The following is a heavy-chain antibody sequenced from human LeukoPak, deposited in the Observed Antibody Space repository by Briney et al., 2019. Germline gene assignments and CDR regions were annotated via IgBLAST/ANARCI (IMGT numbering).Heavy chain of an antibody. CDR1: GDSISSSSSNYY. V-gene: IGHV4-39*01. CDR2: IFYAGGT. CDR3: ARRDRISAAGFEY. Sequence: PSETLSLTCTVSGDSISSSSSNYYWAWIRQPPGKGLEWIGNIFYAGGTYYNPSLKSRVTISVDTSKKKFSLKVDPVTAADTAVYYCARRDRISAAGFEYWGQGILVTVSS. J-gene: IGHJ4*02. D-gene: IGHD6-13*01.